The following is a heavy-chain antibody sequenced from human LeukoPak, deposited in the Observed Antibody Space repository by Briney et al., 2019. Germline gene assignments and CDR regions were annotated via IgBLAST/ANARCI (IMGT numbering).Heavy chain of an antibody. Sequence: GGSLRLSCAASGFTFDDYGMEWVRQAPGKGLEWVSFISGDGLRTYYADSVKGRLTISRDNSKNSLFVQMNSLRTEDTALYYCVRKGKGGSWSALDYWGQGTLVTVSS. V-gene: IGHV3-43*02. CDR2: ISGDGLRT. CDR1: GFTFDDYG. CDR3: VRKGKGGSWSALDY. D-gene: IGHD6-13*01. J-gene: IGHJ4*02.